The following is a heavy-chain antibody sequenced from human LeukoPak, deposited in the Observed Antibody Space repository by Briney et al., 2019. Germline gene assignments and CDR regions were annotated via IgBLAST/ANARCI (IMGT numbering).Heavy chain of an antibody. CDR1: GFTFSSYW. J-gene: IGHJ5*02. CDR2: IKSDGSST. Sequence: GGSLRLSCAASGFTFSSYWMHWVRQAPGKGLVWVSRIKSDGSSTGYADSVKGRFTISRDNAKNTLYLQMNSLRADDTAVYYCARESGYHGSGFDPWGQGTLVTVSS. D-gene: IGHD3-10*01. V-gene: IGHV3-74*01. CDR3: ARESGYHGSGFDP.